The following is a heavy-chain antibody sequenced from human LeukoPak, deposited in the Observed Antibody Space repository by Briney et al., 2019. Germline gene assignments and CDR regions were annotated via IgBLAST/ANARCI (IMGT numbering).Heavy chain of an antibody. CDR3: AVLGGFDY. V-gene: IGHV4-39*07. J-gene: IGHJ4*02. CDR2: IYYSGST. CDR1: GGSISSSSYY. Sequence: SETLSLTCTVSGGSISSSSYYWGWIRQPPGKGLEWIGSIYYSGSTYYNPSLKSRVTISVDTSKNQFSLKLSSVTAADTAVYYCAVLGGFDYWGQGTLVTVSS. D-gene: IGHD1-26*01.